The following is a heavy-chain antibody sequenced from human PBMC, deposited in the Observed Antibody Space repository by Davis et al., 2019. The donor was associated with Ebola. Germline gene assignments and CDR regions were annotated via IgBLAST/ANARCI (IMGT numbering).Heavy chain of an antibody. D-gene: IGHD3-10*01. V-gene: IGHV3-7*03. J-gene: IGHJ4*02. Sequence: GGSLRLSCAASGFTFSSYWMSWVRQAPGKGLEWVANIKQDGSEKYYVDSVKGRFTISRDNAKNSLYLQMNSLRAEDTAVYYCARDRGVRGVIKDPFDYWGQGTLVTVSS. CDR2: IKQDGSEK. CDR3: ARDRGVRGVIKDPFDY. CDR1: GFTFSSYW.